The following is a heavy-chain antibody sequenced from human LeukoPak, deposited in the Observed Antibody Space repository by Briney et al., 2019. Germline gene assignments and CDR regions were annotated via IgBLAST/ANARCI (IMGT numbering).Heavy chain of an antibody. V-gene: IGHV3-23*01. D-gene: IGHD6-19*01. CDR3: AKLPSTGWYAGGNWFDP. CDR1: GFTFSNYA. J-gene: IGHJ5*02. Sequence: GGSLRLSCAASGFTFSNYAMTWVRQAPGKGLEWVSLISGSGGDIRYADSVRGRFSISRDNSKNTLYLQMNSLRAEDTAVFYRAKLPSTGWYAGGNWFDPWGQGTLVTVSS. CDR2: ISGSGGDI.